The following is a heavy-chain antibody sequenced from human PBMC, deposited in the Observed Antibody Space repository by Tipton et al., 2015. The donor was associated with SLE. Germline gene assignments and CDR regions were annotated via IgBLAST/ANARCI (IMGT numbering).Heavy chain of an antibody. CDR3: ARGRGSWSGPLDY. D-gene: IGHD3-3*01. CDR1: GGSISSHY. V-gene: IGHV4-59*11. CDR2: IYYSGST. Sequence: TLSLTCTVSGGSISSHYWSWIRQPPGKGLEWIGYIYYSGSTNYNPSLKSRVTISVDTSKNQFSLKLSSVTAADTAVYYCARGRGSWSGPLDYWGQGTLVTVSS. J-gene: IGHJ4*02.